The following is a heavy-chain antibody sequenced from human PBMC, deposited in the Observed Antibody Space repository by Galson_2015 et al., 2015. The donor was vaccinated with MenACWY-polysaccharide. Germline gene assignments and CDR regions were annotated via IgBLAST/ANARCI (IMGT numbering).Heavy chain of an antibody. CDR2: IYSGGTT. Sequence: SLRLSCAASGFTVSSNYMSWVRQAPGEGLEWVSVIYSGGTTYHADSVKGRFTISRDNSKNTLYLQMNSLRVEDTAVYYCARDNSYGYGPLGYWGQGTLVTVSS. CDR3: ARDNSYGYGPLGY. V-gene: IGHV3-66*01. D-gene: IGHD5-18*01. J-gene: IGHJ4*02. CDR1: GFTVSSNY.